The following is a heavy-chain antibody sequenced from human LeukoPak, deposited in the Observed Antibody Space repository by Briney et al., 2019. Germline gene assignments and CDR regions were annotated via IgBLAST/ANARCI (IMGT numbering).Heavy chain of an antibody. J-gene: IGHJ5*02. CDR3: TRDPRLNWFDP. CDR1: GFTFGDYA. V-gene: IGHV3-49*04. CDR2: IRSKAYGGAT. Sequence: GSLRLSCTASGFTFGDYAMSWVRQAPGKGLEWVGFIRSKAYGGATEYAASVKGRFTISRDDSKSIAYLQMNSLKTEDTAVYYCTRDPRLNWFDPWGQGTLVTVSS.